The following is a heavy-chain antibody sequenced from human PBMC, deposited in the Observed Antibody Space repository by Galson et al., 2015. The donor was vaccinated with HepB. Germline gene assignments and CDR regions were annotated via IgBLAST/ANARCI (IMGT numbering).Heavy chain of an antibody. CDR3: ARGRHKYFWSGYYRGDEYFDY. J-gene: IGHJ4*02. V-gene: IGHV5-51*01. CDR2: IYPGDSDT. CDR1: GYSFTSYW. Sequence: QSGAEVKKPGESLKISCKGSGYSFTSYWIGWVRQMPGKGLEWMGIIYPGDSDTGYSPSFQGQVTISADKSISTAYLQWSSLKASDTAMYYCARGRHKYFWSGYYRGDEYFDYWGQGTLVTVSS. D-gene: IGHD3-3*01.